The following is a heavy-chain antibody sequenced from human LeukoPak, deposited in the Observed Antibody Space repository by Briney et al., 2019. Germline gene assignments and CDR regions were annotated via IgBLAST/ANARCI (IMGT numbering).Heavy chain of an antibody. D-gene: IGHD2-2*01. CDR1: GFTFSSYS. CDR3: ARRLGYCSRTSCYVAPFDY. CDR2: IGNSGDNT. J-gene: IGHJ4*02. V-gene: IGHV3-23*01. Sequence: PGGSLRLSCAASGFTFSSYSMSWVRQAPGKGLEWVSAIGNSGDNTYYADSVKGRFTISRDNSKNTLYLLMNCLRAEDTAIYHCARRLGYCSRTSCYVAPFDYWGQGTLVTVPS.